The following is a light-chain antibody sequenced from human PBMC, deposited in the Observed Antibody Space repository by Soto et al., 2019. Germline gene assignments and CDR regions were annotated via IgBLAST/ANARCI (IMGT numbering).Light chain of an antibody. J-gene: IGKJ5*01. Sequence: EIVLTQSPATLSLSPGESATLSCRASQTVANYLAWYQQKPGQAPRLLIYDTSNRATGIPARFSGSGSGTEFTLTISSLEPEDLAVYYCQQRSTWPITFGQGTRLEI. CDR3: QQRSTWPIT. CDR2: DTS. CDR1: QTVANY. V-gene: IGKV3-11*01.